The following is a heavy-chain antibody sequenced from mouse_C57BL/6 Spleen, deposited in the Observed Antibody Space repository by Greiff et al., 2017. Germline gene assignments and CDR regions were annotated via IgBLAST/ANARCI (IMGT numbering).Heavy chain of an antibody. CDR2: INPYNGDT. CDR3: ARHDYYDSSYWYFEV. CDR1: GYSFTGYF. Sequence: EVQLQQSGPELVKPGDSVKISCKASGYSFTGYFMNWVMQSHGKSLEWIGRINPYNGDTFYNQKFKGKATLTVDKSSSTAHMELRSLTSEDSAIYNSARHDYYDSSYWYFEVWGTGTTVTVS. V-gene: IGHV1-20*01. D-gene: IGHD1-1*01. J-gene: IGHJ1*03.